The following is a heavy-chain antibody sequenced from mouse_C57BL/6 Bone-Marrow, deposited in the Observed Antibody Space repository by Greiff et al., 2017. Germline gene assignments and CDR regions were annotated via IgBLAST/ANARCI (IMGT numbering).Heavy chain of an antibody. Sequence: EVKLVESGGDLVKPGGSLKLSCAASGFTFSSYGMSWVRQTPDKRLEWVATISSGGSYTYYPDSVKGRFTISRDNAKNTLYLQMSSLKSEDTAMYYCARRDYGSGFDYWGQGTTLTVSS. CDR3: ARRDYGSGFDY. V-gene: IGHV5-6*02. J-gene: IGHJ2*01. CDR2: ISSGGSYT. D-gene: IGHD1-1*01. CDR1: GFTFSSYG.